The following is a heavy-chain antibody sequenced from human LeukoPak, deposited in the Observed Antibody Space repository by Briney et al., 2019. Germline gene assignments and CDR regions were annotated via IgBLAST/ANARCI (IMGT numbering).Heavy chain of an antibody. J-gene: IGHJ3*02. CDR1: GGSISSGSYY. V-gene: IGHV4-61*02. Sequence: SQTLSLTCTVSGGSISSGSYYWSWIRQPAGKGLEWIGRIYTSGSTNDNPSLKSRVTISVDTSKNQCSLKLSSVTAADTAVYYCARVRYGGNLGPAFDIWGQGTMVTVSS. D-gene: IGHD4-23*01. CDR3: ARVRYGGNLGPAFDI. CDR2: IYTSGST.